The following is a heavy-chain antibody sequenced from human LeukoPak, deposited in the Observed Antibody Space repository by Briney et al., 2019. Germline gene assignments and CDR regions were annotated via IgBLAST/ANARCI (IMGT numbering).Heavy chain of an antibody. J-gene: IGHJ6*02. Sequence: GRSLRLSCAASGFTFSSYAMHWVRQAPGKGLEWVAVISYDGSNEYYADSVKGRFTISRDNSKNTLYLQMNSLRAEDTAVYYCARGPERTGVGTRYYYDMDVWGQGTTVTVSS. V-gene: IGHV3-30-3*01. CDR1: GFTFSSYA. CDR3: ARGPERTGVGTRYYYDMDV. CDR2: ISYDGSNE. D-gene: IGHD2-8*01.